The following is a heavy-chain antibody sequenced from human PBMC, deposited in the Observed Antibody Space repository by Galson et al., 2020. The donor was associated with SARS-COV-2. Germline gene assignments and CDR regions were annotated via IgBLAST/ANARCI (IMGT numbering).Heavy chain of an antibody. D-gene: IGHD3-16*02. CDR1: GDSVSGNSVA. J-gene: IGHJ4*02. Sequence: SQTLSHTCAISGDSVSGNSVAWNWIRRSPSRGLEWLGRTYYRSQWYNEYAEALKSRLIINPDTSKNQFSLHLSSVTSEDTAVYYCARGTEGRGVIDYFDYWGQGTLVTVSS. CDR2: TYYRSQWYN. V-gene: IGHV6-1*01. CDR3: ARGTEGRGVIDYFDY.